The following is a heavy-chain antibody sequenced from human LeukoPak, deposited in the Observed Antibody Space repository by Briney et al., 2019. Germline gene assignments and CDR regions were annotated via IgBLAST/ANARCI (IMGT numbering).Heavy chain of an antibody. CDR2: ISGGGGST. CDR1: GFTFSSYV. J-gene: IGHJ4*02. Sequence: GGSLRLSCAVSGFTFSSYVMSWVRQAPGKGLEWVSAISGGGGSTYYADSVKGRFTISRDNSKNTLYLQMNSLRVEDTALYYCARGYKWNDEAGYFDYWGQGTLVTVSS. D-gene: IGHD1-20*01. CDR3: ARGYKWNDEAGYFDY. V-gene: IGHV3-23*01.